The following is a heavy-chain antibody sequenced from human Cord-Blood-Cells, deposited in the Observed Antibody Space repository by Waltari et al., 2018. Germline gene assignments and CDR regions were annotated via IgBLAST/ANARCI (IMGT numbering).Heavy chain of an antibody. J-gene: IGHJ4*02. CDR1: GFTFSSYW. CDR2: IKQDGSEK. V-gene: IGHV3-7*01. D-gene: IGHD2-2*01. CDR3: ARAHIVVVPAAIDY. Sequence: EVQLVESGGGLVQPRGSLRLSCAASGFTFSSYWMSWVRQAPGKGLEWVANIKQDGSEKYYVDSVKGRFTISRDNAKNSLYLQMNSLRAEDTAVYYCARAHIVVVPAAIDYWGQGTLVTVSS.